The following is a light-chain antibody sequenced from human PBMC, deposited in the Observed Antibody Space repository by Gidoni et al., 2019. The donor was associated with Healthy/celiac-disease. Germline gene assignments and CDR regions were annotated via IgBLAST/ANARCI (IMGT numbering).Light chain of an antibody. CDR1: QSISSY. Sequence: DIQMTQSPSSLSASVGDRVTITCRASQSISSYLNWYQQKPGKAPKLLIYAASSLQSGVPSRFSGSGSGTDFTLTISSLQPEDFATYYCQQSYSTPTWXFXQGTKVEIK. CDR3: QQSYSTPTWX. CDR2: AAS. J-gene: IGKJ1*01. V-gene: IGKV1-39*01.